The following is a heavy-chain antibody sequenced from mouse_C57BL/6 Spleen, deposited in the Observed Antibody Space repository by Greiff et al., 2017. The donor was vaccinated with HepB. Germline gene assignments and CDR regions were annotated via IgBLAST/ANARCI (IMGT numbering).Heavy chain of an antibody. Sequence: EVHLVESGPGLVKPSQSLSLTCSVTGYSITSGYYWNWIRQFPGNKLEWMGYISYDGSNNYNPSLKNRISITRDTSKNQFFLKLNSVTTEDTATYYCARSPIYYGNGAMDYWGQGTSVTVSS. CDR3: ARSPIYYGNGAMDY. CDR1: GYSITSGYY. V-gene: IGHV3-6*01. J-gene: IGHJ4*01. D-gene: IGHD2-1*01. CDR2: ISYDGSN.